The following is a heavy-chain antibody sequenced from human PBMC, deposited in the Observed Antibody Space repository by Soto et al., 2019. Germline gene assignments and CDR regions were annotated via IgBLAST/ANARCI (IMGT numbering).Heavy chain of an antibody. CDR2: IWYDGSSK. CDR3: ARDMYYYDSSGYYYYYYGMDV. D-gene: IGHD3-22*01. Sequence: GESLKISCAASGFTFSSYGMHWVRQAPGKGLEWVAVIWYDGSSKYYADSVKGRFTISRDNSKNTLYLQMNSLRAEDTAVYYCARDMYYYDSSGYYYYYYGMDVWGQGTTVTVSS. J-gene: IGHJ6*02. V-gene: IGHV3-33*01. CDR1: GFTFSSYG.